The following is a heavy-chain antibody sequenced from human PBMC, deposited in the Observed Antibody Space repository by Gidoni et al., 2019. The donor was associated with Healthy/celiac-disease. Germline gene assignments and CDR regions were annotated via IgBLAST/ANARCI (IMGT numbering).Heavy chain of an antibody. CDR1: GGSISSGGYY. CDR2: IYYSGST. CDR3: ARDRAAVAGSFDY. V-gene: IGHV4-31*03. J-gene: IGHJ4*02. D-gene: IGHD6-19*01. Sequence: QVQLQESGPGLVKPSQTLSLTFTFSGGSISSGGYYWSWIRQHPGKGLEWIGYIYYSGSTYYNPSLKSRVTISVDTSKNQFSLKLSSVTAADTAVYYCARDRAAVAGSFDYWGQGTLVTVSS.